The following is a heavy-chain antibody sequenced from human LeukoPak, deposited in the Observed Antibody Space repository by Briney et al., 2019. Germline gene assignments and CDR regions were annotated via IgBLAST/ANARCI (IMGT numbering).Heavy chain of an antibody. CDR3: AKFGIRGSSSSTSCYTSFFYYGMDV. CDR2: IFLHGSDT. V-gene: IGHV5-51*01. J-gene: IGHJ6*02. D-gene: IGHD2-2*02. CDR1: GYSFLDYW. Sequence: GESLRISCKGSGYSFLDYWIGWVRQRPGKGPELMGRIFLHGSDTKYSPSFQGQVTISVDKSISTAYVQWGSLKASDTAIYYCAKFGIRGSSSSTSCYTSFFYYGMDVWGQGTTVTVSS.